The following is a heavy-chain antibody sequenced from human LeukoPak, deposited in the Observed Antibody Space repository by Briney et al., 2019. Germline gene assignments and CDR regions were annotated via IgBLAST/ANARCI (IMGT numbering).Heavy chain of an antibody. D-gene: IGHD1-26*01. CDR3: ARDLRGRGSYYFDY. CDR1: GDSVSTASNA. J-gene: IGHJ4*02. V-gene: IGHV6-1*01. CDR2: TYYNSKWYT. Sequence: SQTLSLTCAISGDSVSTASNAWYWIRQSPSRGLEWLGRTYYNSKWYTDYAVSVSGRTTINPDTSRNQLSLQLSFVTPEDTAVYYCARDLRGRGSYYFDYWGQGTLVTVSS.